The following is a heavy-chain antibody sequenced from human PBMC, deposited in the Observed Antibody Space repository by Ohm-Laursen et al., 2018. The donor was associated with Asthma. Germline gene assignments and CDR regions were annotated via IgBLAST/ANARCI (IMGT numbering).Heavy chain of an antibody. J-gene: IGHJ4*02. CDR2: IWYDGSNK. D-gene: IGHD3-3*01. V-gene: IGHV3-33*01. CDR3: ARSPHYDFWSGYYFDY. Sequence: SLRLSCAASGFTFSSYGMHWVRQAPGKGLEWVAVIWYDGSNKYYADSVKGRFTISRDNSKNTLYLHINSLRDEDTAVYYCARSPHYDFWSGYYFDYWGQGTLVTVSS. CDR1: GFTFSSYG.